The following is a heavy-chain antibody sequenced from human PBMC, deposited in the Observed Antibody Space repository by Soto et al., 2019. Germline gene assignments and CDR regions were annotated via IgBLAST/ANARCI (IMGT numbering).Heavy chain of an antibody. CDR3: ARETYRGFYFDY. V-gene: IGHV3-74*01. J-gene: IGHJ4*02. CDR2: INSDGSRT. CDR1: GFTFTDYW. D-gene: IGHD4-4*01. Sequence: LRLSCAASGFTFTDYWTHWVRQAPGKGLVWVSRINSDGSRTSYADSVTGRFTISRDNAKNTLYLQMNSLRVEDTALYYCARETYRGFYFDYWGQGTLVTVSS.